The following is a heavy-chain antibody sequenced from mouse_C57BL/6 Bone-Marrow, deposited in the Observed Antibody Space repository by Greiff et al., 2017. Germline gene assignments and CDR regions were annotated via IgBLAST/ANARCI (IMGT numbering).Heavy chain of an antibody. Sequence: VQLQQSGAELMKPGASVKLSCKATGYKFTGYWIEWVKQRPGHGLEWIGEIVPGSGSTNYNEKFKGKATFTADTSSNTAYMQLSSLTTEDSAIYYCARITTVVAPVAYWGQGTLVTVSA. CDR3: ARITTVVAPVAY. D-gene: IGHD1-1*01. CDR1: GYKFTGYW. CDR2: IVPGSGST. V-gene: IGHV1-9*01. J-gene: IGHJ3*01.